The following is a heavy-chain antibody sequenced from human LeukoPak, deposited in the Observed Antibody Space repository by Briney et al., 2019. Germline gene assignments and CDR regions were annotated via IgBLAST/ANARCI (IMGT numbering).Heavy chain of an antibody. CDR1: GYTFSSYY. CDR2: INPSGGST. Sequence: ASVKLSCRASGYTFSSYYMQWVRQAPGHGLEWMGVINPSGGSTSFAQKFQGRVTMTRDTSTSTVYMELSSLRSEDTAVYYCARVNELHGPFNYWGQGTLVTVSS. V-gene: IGHV1-46*01. CDR3: ARVNELHGPFNY. J-gene: IGHJ4*02. D-gene: IGHD1-1*01.